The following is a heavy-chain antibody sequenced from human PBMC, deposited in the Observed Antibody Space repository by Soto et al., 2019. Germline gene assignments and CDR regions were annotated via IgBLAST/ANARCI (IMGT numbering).Heavy chain of an antibody. V-gene: IGHV3-72*01. CDR3: GRSGGDYPFDY. CDR1: GFIFSDYY. J-gene: IGHJ4*02. D-gene: IGHD3-16*01. Sequence: EVQLVESGGGLVQPGGSLRLSCAVSGFIFSDYYMDWVRQVPGKGLEWVGRTRNKANSYSTEYAASVKGRFTISRDDIKNSLNLQMTSLETEDTAVYYCGRSGGDYPFDYWGQGTLVTVSS. CDR2: TRNKANSYST.